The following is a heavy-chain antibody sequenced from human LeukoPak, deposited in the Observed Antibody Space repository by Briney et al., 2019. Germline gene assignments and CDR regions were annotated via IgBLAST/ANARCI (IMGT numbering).Heavy chain of an antibody. Sequence: GGFLRLSCAASGCTLSSSWMHWGRPTPGKGVVWGSRINSDGSTTNYADSVKGRFIISRDNAKNTLYLQMNSLRAEDTAVYYCTRPESSSSLACDHWGQGTLVTVSS. V-gene: IGHV3-74*01. D-gene: IGHD2-2*01. J-gene: IGHJ4*02. CDR3: TRPESSSSLACDH. CDR2: INSDGSTT. CDR1: GCTLSSSW.